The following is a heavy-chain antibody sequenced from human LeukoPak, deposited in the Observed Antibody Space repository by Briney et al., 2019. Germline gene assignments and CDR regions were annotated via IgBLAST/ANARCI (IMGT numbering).Heavy chain of an antibody. CDR3: AKDIGSGSYYNGVRGQYFDY. D-gene: IGHD3-10*01. CDR2: ISWNSGSI. V-gene: IGHV3-9*03. Sequence: PGGSLRLSCAASGFTFDDYAMHWVRQAPGKGLEWVSGISWNSGSIGYADSVKGRFTISRDNAKNSLYLQINSLRAEDMALYYCAKDIGSGSYYNGVRGQYFDYWGQGTLVTVSS. CDR1: GFTFDDYA. J-gene: IGHJ4*02.